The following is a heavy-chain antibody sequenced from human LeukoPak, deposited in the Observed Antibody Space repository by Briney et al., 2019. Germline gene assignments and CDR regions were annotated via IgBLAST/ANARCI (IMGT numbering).Heavy chain of an antibody. CDR1: GFAFSSYA. J-gene: IGHJ4*02. CDR3: ARDLSEKYSIDY. CDR2: IPDDGRIT. Sequence: SGGSLRLSCAASGFAFSSYAIRWVRQAPGKALEWVSFIPDDGRITYYADSVKGRLTISRDNSKNTLSLQMNSLRADDTAIYYCARDLSEKYSIDYWGQGTLVTVSS. D-gene: IGHD2/OR15-2a*01. V-gene: IGHV3-30-3*01.